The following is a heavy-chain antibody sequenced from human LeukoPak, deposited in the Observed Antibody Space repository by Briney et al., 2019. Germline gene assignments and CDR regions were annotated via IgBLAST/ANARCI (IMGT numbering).Heavy chain of an antibody. J-gene: IGHJ4*02. V-gene: IGHV1-18*01. CDR2: ISAYNGNT. Sequence: SVKVSCKASGFTFTSSAVQWVRQAPGQGLEWMGWISAYNGNTNYAQKLQGRVTMTTDTSTSTAYMELRSLRSDDTAVYYCARDKDYYDSSGYWYWGQGTLVTVSS. CDR1: GFTFTSSA. D-gene: IGHD3-22*01. CDR3: ARDKDYYDSSGYWY.